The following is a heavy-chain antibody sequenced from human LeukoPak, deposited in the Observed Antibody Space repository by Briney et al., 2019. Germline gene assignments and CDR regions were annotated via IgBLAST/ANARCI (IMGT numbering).Heavy chain of an antibody. CDR3: ARLIAVAGTPKYYFDC. D-gene: IGHD6-19*01. CDR2: IYYTGST. Sequence: PSETLSLTCSVSGGSISSLYWSWIRQPPGKGLEWIGYIYYTGSTNYNPSLKSRVTMFVDMSKNQFSLKLSSVTAADTAVYYCARLIAVAGTPKYYFDCWGQGTLVTVSS. V-gene: IGHV4-59*08. CDR1: GGSISSLY. J-gene: IGHJ4*02.